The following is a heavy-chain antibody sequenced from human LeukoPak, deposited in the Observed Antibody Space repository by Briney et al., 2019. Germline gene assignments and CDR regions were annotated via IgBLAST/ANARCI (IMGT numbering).Heavy chain of an antibody. CDR1: GYSFTSYD. D-gene: IGHD6-6*01. CDR2: MNPNSGNT. CDR3: ARAIRADRRGSWFDP. V-gene: IGHV1-8*03. J-gene: IGHJ5*02. Sequence: ASVKVSCKASGYSFTSYDINWVRQATGQGLEWIGWMNPNSGNTGYAQKFQGRVTFTTNTSITTAYMEPGSLRSEDTAVYHVARAIRADRRGSWFDPWGQGTLVTVSS.